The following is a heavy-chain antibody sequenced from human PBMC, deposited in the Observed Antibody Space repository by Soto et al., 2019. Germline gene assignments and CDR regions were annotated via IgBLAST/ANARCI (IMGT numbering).Heavy chain of an antibody. CDR2: INHSGST. CDR3: ARGRKYYYDSSGYYRSSYYYYGMDF. D-gene: IGHD3-22*01. CDR1: GGSFSGYY. V-gene: IGHV4-34*01. J-gene: IGHJ6*02. Sequence: SETLSLTCAVYGGSFSGYYWSWIRQPPGKGLEWIGEINHSGSTNYNPSLKSRVTISVDTSKNQFSLKLSSVTAADTAVYYCARGRKYYYDSSGYYRSSYYYYGMDFWGQGTTVTVSS.